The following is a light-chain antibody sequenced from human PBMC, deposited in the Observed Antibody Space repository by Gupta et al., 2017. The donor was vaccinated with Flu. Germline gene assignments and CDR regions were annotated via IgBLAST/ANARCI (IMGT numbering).Light chain of an antibody. Sequence: DIQMAQSPSTLSASVGDRVTITCRASQTISTSLAWYQQKPGKAPKLLIYKASSLESGVPSRFSGSGSGSEFTLTISSLQPDDFATYYCQHQDSYLYSFGQGTXLEIK. CDR1: QTISTS. V-gene: IGKV1-5*03. CDR3: QHQDSYLYS. J-gene: IGKJ2*03. CDR2: KAS.